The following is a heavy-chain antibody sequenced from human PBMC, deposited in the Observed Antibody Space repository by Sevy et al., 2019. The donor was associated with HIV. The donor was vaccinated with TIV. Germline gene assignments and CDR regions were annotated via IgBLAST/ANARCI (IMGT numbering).Heavy chain of an antibody. Sequence: GGSLRLSCAASGFTFSSYWMSWVRQAPGKGLEWVANIKQDGSEKYYVDSVKGRFTISRDNAKNSLYLQMNSLRAEDTAVYYCAREAVPTDYSSGWYFDYWGQGTLVTVSS. D-gene: IGHD6-19*01. J-gene: IGHJ4*02. CDR2: IKQDGSEK. CDR3: AREAVPTDYSSGWYFDY. CDR1: GFTFSSYW. V-gene: IGHV3-7*01.